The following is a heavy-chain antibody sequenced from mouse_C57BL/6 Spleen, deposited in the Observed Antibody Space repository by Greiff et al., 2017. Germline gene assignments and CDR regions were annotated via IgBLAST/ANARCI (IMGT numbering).Heavy chain of an antibody. D-gene: IGHD4-1*02. CDR3: ARRATGNYFDY. Sequence: DVKLVESGPELVKPGASVTISCKASGYSFTGYYMNWVKQSPEKSLEWIGEINPSTGGTTYNQKFKAKATLTVDKSSSTAYMQLKSLTSEDSAVYYCARRATGNYFDYWGQGTTLTVSS. J-gene: IGHJ2*01. CDR1: GYSFTGYY. CDR2: INPSTGGT. V-gene: IGHV1-42*01.